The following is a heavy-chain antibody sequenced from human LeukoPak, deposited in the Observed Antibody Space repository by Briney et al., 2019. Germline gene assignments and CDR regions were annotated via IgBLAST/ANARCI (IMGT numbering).Heavy chain of an antibody. CDR2: ADYTGST. CDR3: AGGYSSDWYFNC. CDR1: GASITTHY. J-gene: IGHJ4*02. Sequence: PSETQSLTCTVSGASITTHYWSWIRQSPGEGLEWIGYADYTGSTKYNPSLKSRVAMSLDTSNNQFSLKLDSVTAADTAVYYCAGGYSSDWYFNCWGQGTLVTVSS. V-gene: IGHV4-59*11. D-gene: IGHD6-19*01.